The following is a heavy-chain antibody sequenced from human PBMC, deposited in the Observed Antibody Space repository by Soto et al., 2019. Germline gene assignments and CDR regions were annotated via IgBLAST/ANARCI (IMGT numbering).Heavy chain of an antibody. CDR1: GDSITSYY. V-gene: IGHV4-59*01. CDR3: ARDLKRYFDWLGVPGGWFDP. Sequence: SETLSLTCTVSGDSITSYYWSWIRQPPGKGLEWLGYIYYTGSTTYNPSLKSRVTISVDTSKNQFSLKLSSVTAADTAVYYCARDLKRYFDWLGVPGGWFDPWGQGTLVTVSS. CDR2: IYYTGST. D-gene: IGHD3-9*01. J-gene: IGHJ5*02.